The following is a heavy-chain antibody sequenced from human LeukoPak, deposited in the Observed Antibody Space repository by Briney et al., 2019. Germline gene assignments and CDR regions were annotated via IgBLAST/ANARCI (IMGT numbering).Heavy chain of an antibody. CDR2: ISGSGDTT. CDR3: ARSRDGYKRFDS. D-gene: IGHD5-24*01. Sequence: GESLRLSCAASGFTFSSYAMTWVRPAPGKGLEWVSVISGSGDTTYYADSVKGRFTISRDNSKNTLYLQMNSLRAENTAVYFCARSRDGYKRFDSWGQGTLVTVSS. J-gene: IGHJ4*02. V-gene: IGHV3-23*01. CDR1: GFTFSSYA.